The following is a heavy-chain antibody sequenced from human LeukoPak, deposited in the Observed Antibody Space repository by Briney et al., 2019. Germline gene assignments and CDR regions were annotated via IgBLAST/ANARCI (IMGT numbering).Heavy chain of an antibody. CDR2: ISSSGSTI. CDR3: ARGGCSSSWHDY. CDR1: GFTFSDYY. J-gene: IGHJ4*02. V-gene: IGHV3-11*04. Sequence: PGGSLRLSCAASGFTFSDYYMSWLRQAPGQGLEWVSYISSSGSTISYADPVKGRFTISRDNAKNSMYLQMNSLRAEDTAVYYCARGGCSSSWHDYWGQGTLVTVSS. D-gene: IGHD6-13*01.